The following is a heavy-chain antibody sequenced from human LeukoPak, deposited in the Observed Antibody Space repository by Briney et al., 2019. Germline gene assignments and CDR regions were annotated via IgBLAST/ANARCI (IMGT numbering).Heavy chain of an antibody. CDR2: INPNSGGT. D-gene: IGHD6-13*01. J-gene: IGHJ5*02. CDR3: ARDLKQQLVPFDP. Sequence: WASVTVSCKASGYTFTGYYMHWVRQAPGQGLEWMGWINPNSGGTNYAQKFQGRVTMTRDTSISTAYMELSRLRSDDTAVYYCARDLKQQLVPFDPWGQGTLVTVSS. CDR1: GYTFTGYY. V-gene: IGHV1-2*02.